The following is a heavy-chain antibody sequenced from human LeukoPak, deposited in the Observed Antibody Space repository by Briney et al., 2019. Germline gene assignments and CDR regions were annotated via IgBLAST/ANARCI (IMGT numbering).Heavy chain of an antibody. D-gene: IGHD6-6*01. V-gene: IGHV3-23*01. CDR3: AKAREAQHSSSPTDY. CDR2: ISGSGGST. J-gene: IGHJ4*02. CDR1: GFTFSSYA. Sequence: GGSLRLSCAASGFTFSSYAMSWVRQAPGKGLEWVSAISGSGGSTYYADSVKGRFTISRDNSKNTLYLQMNSLRAEDTAVYYCAKAREAQHSSSPTDYWGQGTLVTVSS.